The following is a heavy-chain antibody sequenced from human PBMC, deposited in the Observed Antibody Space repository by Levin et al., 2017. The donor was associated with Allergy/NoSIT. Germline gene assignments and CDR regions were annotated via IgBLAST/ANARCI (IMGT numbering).Heavy chain of an antibody. CDR1: GYTFTGYY. V-gene: IGHV1-2*02. CDR2: INPNSGGT. Sequence: GESLKISCKASGYTFTGYYMHWVRQAPGQGLEWMGWINPNSGGTNYAQKFQGRVTMTRDTSISTAYMELSRLRSDDTAVYYCASEIFYSSGWYESDYWGQGTLVTVSS. D-gene: IGHD6-19*01. CDR3: ASEIFYSSGWYESDY. J-gene: IGHJ4*02.